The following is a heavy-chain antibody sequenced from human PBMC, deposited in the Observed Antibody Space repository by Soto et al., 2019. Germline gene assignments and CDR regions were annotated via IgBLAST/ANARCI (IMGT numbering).Heavy chain of an antibody. V-gene: IGHV3-30-3*01. CDR1: GFTFNNYA. Sequence: QVQLVESGGGVLQPGRSLRLSCAASGFTFNNYAMHWVRQAPGKGLEWVAFISYDGSSKYYADSVTGRFTISRDNSRNTLYLQMNSLRTEDTAVYYCARGDGYIYGNTFDSWGQGNLVTVSS. J-gene: IGHJ4*02. CDR2: ISYDGSSK. CDR3: ARGDGYIYGNTFDS. D-gene: IGHD5-18*01.